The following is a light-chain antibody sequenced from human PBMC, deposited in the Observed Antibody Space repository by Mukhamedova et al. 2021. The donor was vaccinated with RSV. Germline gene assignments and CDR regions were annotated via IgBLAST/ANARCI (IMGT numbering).Light chain of an antibody. CDR1: QGISTS. V-gene: IGKV1-12*01. CDR3: QQTNDVHIT. J-gene: IGKJ5*01. CDR2: GAS. Sequence: DPVTITCRASQGISTSLAWYQQKPGNAPKLLIYGASSLESGVPSRFRGSGSGTDFTLTIVNPQPEDFATFYCQQTNDVHITF.